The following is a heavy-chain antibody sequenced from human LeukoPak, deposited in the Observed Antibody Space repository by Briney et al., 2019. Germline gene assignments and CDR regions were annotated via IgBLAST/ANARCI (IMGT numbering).Heavy chain of an antibody. Sequence: PSETLSLTCTVSGGSISSYFWIWIRQPPGKGLEWIGYIYYSGSTNYNPSVKSRVTISLDTPRNQFSRRLSSVTAADAAVYFCARGAYCGANCYSYFDYWGQGTLVTVSS. CDR1: GGSISSYF. CDR2: IYYSGST. V-gene: IGHV4-59*01. J-gene: IGHJ4*02. D-gene: IGHD2-21*01. CDR3: ARGAYCGANCYSYFDY.